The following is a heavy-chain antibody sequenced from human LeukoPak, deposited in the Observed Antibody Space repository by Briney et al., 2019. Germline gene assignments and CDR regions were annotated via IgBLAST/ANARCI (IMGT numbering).Heavy chain of an antibody. CDR3: AKETHDIVVVPAANDFDY. CDR2: IKQDGSEK. Sequence: GGSLRLSCAASGFTFSSYWMSWVRQAPGKGLEWVANIKQDGSEKYYVDSVKGRFTISRDNAKNTLYLQMNSLRAEDTAVYYCAKETHDIVVVPAANDFDYWGQGTLVTVSS. J-gene: IGHJ4*02. V-gene: IGHV3-7*01. D-gene: IGHD2-2*01. CDR1: GFTFSSYW.